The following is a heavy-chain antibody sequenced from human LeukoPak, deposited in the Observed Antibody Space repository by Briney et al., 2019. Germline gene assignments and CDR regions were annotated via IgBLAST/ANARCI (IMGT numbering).Heavy chain of an antibody. J-gene: IGHJ5*02. CDR3: ARDGWFGDYNWFDP. V-gene: IGHV3-48*01. CDR2: ISSASNTI. CDR1: GFTFSSYS. D-gene: IGHD3-10*01. Sequence: GESLKISCAASGFTFSSYSMNWVRQAAGEGLEWISYISSASNTIYYADSVKGRFTISRDNAKNSVYLQMNSLRAEDTAMYYCARDGWFGDYNWFDPWGQGTLVTVSS.